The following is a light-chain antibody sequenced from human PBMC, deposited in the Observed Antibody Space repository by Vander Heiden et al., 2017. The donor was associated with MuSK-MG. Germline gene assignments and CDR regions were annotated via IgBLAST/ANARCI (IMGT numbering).Light chain of an antibody. V-gene: IGLV1-40*01. CDR1: NSNIGAGYD. CDR2: AND. J-gene: IGLJ2*01. CDR3: QSYDNSLKAV. Sequence: QSVLTQPPSVSGAPGQRVTISCTGSNSNIGAGYDEHWYQQLPRTAPKLLIYANDNRPSGVPDRFSGSKSGTSASLAITGLQTEDEANYYGQSYDNSLKAVFGGGTNLTVL.